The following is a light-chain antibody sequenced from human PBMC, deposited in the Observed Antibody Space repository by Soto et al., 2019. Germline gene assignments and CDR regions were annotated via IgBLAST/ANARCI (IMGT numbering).Light chain of an antibody. CDR1: QSVSSY. J-gene: IGKJ4*01. V-gene: IGKV3-11*01. Sequence: EIVLTQFPATLSLSPGDGATLSCRASQSVSSYLAWYQQKRGQAPRLLIYDSSNRATGILARFSGSGSGTDFSLIISCLEPEDFAVYYCQQRSNWPLTFGGGTK. CDR2: DSS. CDR3: QQRSNWPLT.